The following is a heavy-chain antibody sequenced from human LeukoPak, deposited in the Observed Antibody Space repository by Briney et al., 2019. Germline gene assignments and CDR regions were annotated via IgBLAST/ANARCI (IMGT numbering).Heavy chain of an antibody. Sequence: GASVKASCKASGYTFTRYDINWVRRATGQGLEWMGWMNPNSGNTGSAQRFQGRITMTRDTSISTAYMELSSLRPEDTAVYYCARGPLVRLPSSFDPWGQGTLVTVSS. D-gene: IGHD3-16*02. J-gene: IGHJ5*02. CDR2: MNPNSGNT. CDR1: GYTFTRYD. V-gene: IGHV1-8*01. CDR3: ARGPLVRLPSSFDP.